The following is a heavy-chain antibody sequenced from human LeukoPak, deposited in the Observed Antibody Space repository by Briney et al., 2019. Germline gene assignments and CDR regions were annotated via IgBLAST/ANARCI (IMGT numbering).Heavy chain of an antibody. CDR1: GYTFTSYG. D-gene: IGHD2-2*01. V-gene: IGHV1-18*01. J-gene: IGHJ5*02. Sequence: GASVKVSCKASGYTFTSYGISWVRQAPGQGLEWMGWISAYNGNTNYAQKLQGRVTMTTDTSTSTAYMELRSLGSDDTAVYYCARDQPQDPTSEYQLLGWFDPWGQGTLVTVSS. CDR3: ARDQPQDPTSEYQLLGWFDP. CDR2: ISAYNGNT.